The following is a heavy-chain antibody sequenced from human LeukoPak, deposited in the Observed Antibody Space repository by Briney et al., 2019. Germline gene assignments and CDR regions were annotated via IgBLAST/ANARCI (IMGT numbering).Heavy chain of an antibody. Sequence: GGSLRLSCAASGFTFSNYDMHWVRQAPGKGLVWVSRINSDGSTTGYADSVMGRFTISRDNAKNTLYLQMNSLRAEDTAVYYCARVIYSGWEGELSDWGQGTLVTVSS. V-gene: IGHV3-74*01. D-gene: IGHD6-19*01. CDR1: GFTFSNYD. CDR3: ARVIYSGWEGELSD. J-gene: IGHJ4*02. CDR2: INSDGSTT.